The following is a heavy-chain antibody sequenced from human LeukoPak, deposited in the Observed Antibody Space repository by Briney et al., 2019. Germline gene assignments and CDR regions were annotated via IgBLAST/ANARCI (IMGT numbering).Heavy chain of an antibody. CDR3: ARGSATGYFDY. D-gene: IGHD1-26*01. CDR1: GGSFSGYY. J-gene: IGHJ4*02. V-gene: IGHV4-34*01. Sequence: SETLSLTCAVYGGSFSGYYWSWIRQPPGKGLEWIGEINHSGSTNYNPSLKSRVTISVDTSKNQFSLKLSSVTAAGTAVYYCARGSATGYFDYWGQGTLVTVSS. CDR2: INHSGST.